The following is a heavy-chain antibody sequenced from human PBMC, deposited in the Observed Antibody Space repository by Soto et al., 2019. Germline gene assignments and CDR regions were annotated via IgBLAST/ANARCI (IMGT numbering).Heavy chain of an antibody. CDR1: GYTFTSYA. D-gene: IGHD6-13*01. CDR3: ARDFSGTAAVNWFDP. Sequence: QVQLVQSGAEVKKPGASVKVSCKASGYTFTSYAMHWVRQAPGQRLEWMGWINAGNGNTKYSQKFQSRVTITRDTSASTAYMELSSLRSEDTAVYYCARDFSGTAAVNWFDPWGQGTLVTVSS. V-gene: IGHV1-3*01. J-gene: IGHJ5*02. CDR2: INAGNGNT.